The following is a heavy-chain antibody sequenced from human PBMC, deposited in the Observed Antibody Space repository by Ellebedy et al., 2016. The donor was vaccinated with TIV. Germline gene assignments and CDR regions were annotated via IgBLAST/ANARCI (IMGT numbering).Heavy chain of an antibody. CDR3: ARDPIAVAGTRGAFDI. CDR2: IYYSGST. CDR1: GGSFSGYY. D-gene: IGHD6-19*01. V-gene: IGHV4-34*09. J-gene: IGHJ3*02. Sequence: MPSETLSLTCGVYGGSFSGYYWSWIRQPPGKGLEWIGYIYYSGSTYYNPSLKSRVTISVDTSKNQFSLKLSSVTAADTAVYYCARDPIAVAGTRGAFDIWGQGTMVTVSS.